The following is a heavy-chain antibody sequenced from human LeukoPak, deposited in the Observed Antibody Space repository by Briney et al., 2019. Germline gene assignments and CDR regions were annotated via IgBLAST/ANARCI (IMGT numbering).Heavy chain of an antibody. CDR2: ISAYNGNT. CDR3: ARSGSGDSSGWSDC. V-gene: IGHV1-18*01. CDR1: GYTFTIYG. Sequence: ASVTVSFKASGYTFTIYGIGWVRQAPGRGLEWMGWISAYNGNTNYAQKLQGRVTMTTDTSTSKAYMELRSLRSDDTAVYYCARSGSGDSSGWSDCWGQGTLVTVSS. J-gene: IGHJ4*02. D-gene: IGHD6-19*01.